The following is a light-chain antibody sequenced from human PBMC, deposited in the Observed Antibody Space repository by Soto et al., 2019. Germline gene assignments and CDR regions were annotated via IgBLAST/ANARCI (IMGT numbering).Light chain of an antibody. Sequence: EIVMTQSPATLSVSPGERATLSCRASQSVSTNLAWYQQKPGQAPRLLIYNALTRATGIPARFSGSGSGTEFTLTISSLQSEDFAVYYCQQYGSSPRTFGQGTKVDIK. CDR3: QQYGSSPRT. CDR2: NAL. V-gene: IGKV3-15*01. J-gene: IGKJ1*01. CDR1: QSVSTN.